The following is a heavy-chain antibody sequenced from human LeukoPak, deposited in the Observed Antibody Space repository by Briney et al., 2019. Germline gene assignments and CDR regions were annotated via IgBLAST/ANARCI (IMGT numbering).Heavy chain of an antibody. CDR3: AKRGVVIRVFLVGFHKEAYYFDS. D-gene: IGHD3-10*01. CDR2: LSGSGGGT. J-gene: IGHJ4*02. Sequence: PGGSLRLFCAVSGITLSNYGMSWFRQAPGKGLEWVAGLSGSGGGTNYADSVQGRFTISRDNPKNTLYLQMNSLRAEDTAVYFCAKRGVVIRVFLVGFHKEAYYFDSWGQGALVTVSS. V-gene: IGHV3-23*01. CDR1: GITLSNYG.